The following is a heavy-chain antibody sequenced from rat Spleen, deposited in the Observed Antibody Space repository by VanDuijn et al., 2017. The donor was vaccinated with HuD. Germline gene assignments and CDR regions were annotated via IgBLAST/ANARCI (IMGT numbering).Heavy chain of an antibody. CDR3: TREPPIYYYSGGDY. CDR2: ISPSGDTT. Sequence: EVQLVESGGGLVQPGSSLKLSCAASGFTFSNYGTHWISQAPTKGLEWVASISPSGDTTYYRDSVKGRFTISRDNAKSTLYLQMNSLRSEDTATYYCTREPPIYYYSGGDYWGQGVMVTVSS. CDR1: GFTFSNYG. D-gene: IGHD1-1*01. V-gene: IGHV5-19*01. J-gene: IGHJ2*01.